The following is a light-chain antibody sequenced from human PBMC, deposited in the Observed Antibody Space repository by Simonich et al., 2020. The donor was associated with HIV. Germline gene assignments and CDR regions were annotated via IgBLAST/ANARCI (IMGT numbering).Light chain of an antibody. Sequence: SYELTQPPSVSVSPGQTARITCSGDALPKQYVCWYQQRPGQAPVLLIYKDSERPSGIPEGFSGSSSGTTVTLTISGVQADDEADYYCQSADNSDTYHVVFGGGTKLTVL. CDR1: ALPKQY. J-gene: IGLJ2*01. CDR3: QSADNSDTYHVV. CDR2: KDS. V-gene: IGLV3-25*03.